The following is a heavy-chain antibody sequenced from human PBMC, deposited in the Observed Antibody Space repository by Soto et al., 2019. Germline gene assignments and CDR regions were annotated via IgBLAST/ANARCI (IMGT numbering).Heavy chain of an antibody. CDR2: ITASGGKT. CDR1: GFSLRSYA. Sequence: EVQLLESGGGLVQPGGSLRLSCAASGFSLRSYAMSWVRQAPGKGPEWVSGITASGGKTYYADSVKGRFTISRDNSKNTLYLQMNSLRAEDTAVYFCAKDPNGDYVGAFDIRGQGTMVTVSS. CDR3: AKDPNGDYVGAFDI. D-gene: IGHD4-17*01. V-gene: IGHV3-23*01. J-gene: IGHJ3*02.